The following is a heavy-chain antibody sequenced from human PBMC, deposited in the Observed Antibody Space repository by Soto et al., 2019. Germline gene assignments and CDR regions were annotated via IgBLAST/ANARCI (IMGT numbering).Heavy chain of an antibody. V-gene: IGHV4-34*01. CDR3: ARGNHDIVVVPASRDLDY. CDR2: INHSGST. Sequence: SETLSLTCAVYGGSFSGYYWSWIRQPPGKGLEWIGEINHSGSTNYNPSLKSRVTISVDTSKNQFSLKLSSVTAADTAVYYCARGNHDIVVVPASRDLDYWGQGTLVTVSS. J-gene: IGHJ4*02. D-gene: IGHD2-2*01. CDR1: GGSFSGYY.